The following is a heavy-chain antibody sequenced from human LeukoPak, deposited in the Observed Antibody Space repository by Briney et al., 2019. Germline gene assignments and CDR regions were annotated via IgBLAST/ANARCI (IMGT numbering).Heavy chain of an antibody. CDR2: INWNGGST. J-gene: IGHJ4*02. V-gene: IGHV3-20*04. CDR1: GFTFDDYG. Sequence: GGSLRLSCAASGFTFDDYGMSWVRQAPGKGLEWVSGINWNGGSTGYADSVKGRFTISRDNAKDSLYLQMNSLRAEDTALYYCATGDSSGYQLFDYWGQGTLVTVSS. D-gene: IGHD3-22*01. CDR3: ATGDSSGYQLFDY.